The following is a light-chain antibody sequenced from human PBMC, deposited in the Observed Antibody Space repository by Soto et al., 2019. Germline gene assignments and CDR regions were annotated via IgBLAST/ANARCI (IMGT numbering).Light chain of an antibody. CDR3: QQYNSLPLT. J-gene: IGKJ4*01. Sequence: EIVMTQSPATLSVSLGERATLSCRASQSVGSDLAWYQQKPGQAPRIVIYDIFTRATCDQSIIRGSESGTEFTLTISSLQSEDFAVYYCQQYNSLPLTFGGGTKVDIK. CDR1: QSVGSD. CDR2: DIF. V-gene: IGKV3D-15*01.